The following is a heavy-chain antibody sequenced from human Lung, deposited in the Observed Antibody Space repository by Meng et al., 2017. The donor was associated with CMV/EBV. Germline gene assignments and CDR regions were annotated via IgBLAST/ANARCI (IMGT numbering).Heavy chain of an antibody. J-gene: IGHJ4*02. Sequence: GESXKISCAASGFTFSSYWMHWVRQAPGKGLVWVSRINSDGSSTSYADSVKGRFTISRDNAKNTLYLQMNSLRAEDTAVYYCARESVGWGYYGDYERYFDYWGQGTLVTVSS. V-gene: IGHV3-74*01. D-gene: IGHD4-17*01. CDR3: ARESVGWGYYGDYERYFDY. CDR1: GFTFSSYW. CDR2: INSDGSST.